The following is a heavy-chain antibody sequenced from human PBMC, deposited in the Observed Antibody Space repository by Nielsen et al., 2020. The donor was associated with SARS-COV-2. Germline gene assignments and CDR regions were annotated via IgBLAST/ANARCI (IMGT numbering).Heavy chain of an antibody. Sequence: GGPLRLSCAASGFIFSDYNTNWVRQAPGKGLEWVSYISTRSSSTYYADFVKGRFTISRDNAKDSLYLQMNSLRAEDTAVYYCVVMYGDSSRRNWFDPWGQGTLVTVSS. CDR2: ISTRSSST. CDR1: GFIFSDYN. D-gene: IGHD4-17*01. CDR3: VVMYGDSSRRNWFDP. V-gene: IGHV3-48*01. J-gene: IGHJ5*02.